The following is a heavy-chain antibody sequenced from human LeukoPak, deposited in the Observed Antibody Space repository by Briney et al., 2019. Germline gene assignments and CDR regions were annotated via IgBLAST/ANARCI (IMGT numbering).Heavy chain of an antibody. CDR2: IYADGNT. CDR3: ARDSYGDANFDY. D-gene: IGHD4-17*01. Sequence: PGGSLRLSCAASGFIVNTNYMTWVRQAPGRGLEWVSFIYADGNTYYADSVKGRFTISRDISKNTVYLQMNSLRAEDTAVYYCARDSYGDANFDYWGQGTLVTVSS. J-gene: IGHJ4*02. V-gene: IGHV3-53*01. CDR1: GFIVNTNY.